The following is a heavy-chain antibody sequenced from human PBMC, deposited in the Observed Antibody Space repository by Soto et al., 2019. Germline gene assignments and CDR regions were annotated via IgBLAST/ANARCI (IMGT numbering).Heavy chain of an antibody. Sequence: QVQLQYSGPGLVKPSATLSLTCTVSAGSISSYYWSWIRQPAGKGLEWIGRIYPSGSTNYNPSLKSRVTMSVDTCKTQYSLKLSSGAAADTAVYYCARGEYGEGLDPWGQGTLVTVSS. CDR2: IYPSGST. J-gene: IGHJ5*02. D-gene: IGHD4-17*01. CDR1: AGSISSYY. V-gene: IGHV4-4*07. CDR3: ARGEYGEGLDP.